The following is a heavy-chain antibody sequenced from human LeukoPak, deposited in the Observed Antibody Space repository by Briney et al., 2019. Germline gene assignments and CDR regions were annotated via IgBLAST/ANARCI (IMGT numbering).Heavy chain of an antibody. D-gene: IGHD3-22*01. J-gene: IGHJ5*02. V-gene: IGHV3-30*02. CDR3: AKGRGHTYDSNWFDP. Sequence: GGSLRLSCAASGFTFSSYGMHWVRQAPGKGLEWVAFIRYDGSNKYYADSVKGRFTISRDNSKNTLYLQMNSLRAEDTAVYYCAKGRGHTYDSNWFDPWGQGTLVTVSS. CDR1: GFTFSSYG. CDR2: IRYDGSNK.